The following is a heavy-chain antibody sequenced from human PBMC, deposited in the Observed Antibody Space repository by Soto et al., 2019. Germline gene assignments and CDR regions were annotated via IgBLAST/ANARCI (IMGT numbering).Heavy chain of an antibody. CDR2: IYYSGST. Sequence: LTCTVSGVSLSSYYWSWIRQPPGKGLEWIGYIYYSGSTNYNPSLKSRVTISVDTSKNQFSLKLSSVTAADTAVYYCARGRPLLRFLDPWGQGTLVTVSS. V-gene: IGHV4-59*01. CDR3: ARGRPLLRFLDP. CDR1: GVSLSSYY. J-gene: IGHJ5*02. D-gene: IGHD3-3*01.